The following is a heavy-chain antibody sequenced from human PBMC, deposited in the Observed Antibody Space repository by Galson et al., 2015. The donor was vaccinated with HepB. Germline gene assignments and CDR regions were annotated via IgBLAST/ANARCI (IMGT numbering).Heavy chain of an antibody. CDR1: GFTFSSYG. CDR2: IWYDGSNK. CDR3: AKDSASGSYSYYFDY. D-gene: IGHD1-26*01. V-gene: IGHV3-33*06. Sequence: SLRLSCAASGFTFSSYGMHWVRQAPGKGLEWVAVIWYDGSNKYYADSVKGRFTISRDNSKNTLYLQMSSLRAEDTAVYYCAKDSASGSYSYYFDYWGQGTLVTVSS. J-gene: IGHJ4*02.